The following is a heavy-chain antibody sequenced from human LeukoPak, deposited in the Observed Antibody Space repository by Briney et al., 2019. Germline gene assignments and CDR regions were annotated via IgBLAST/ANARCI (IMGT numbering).Heavy chain of an antibody. Sequence: ASVKVSCKASGGTFSSYAISWVRQAPGQGLEGMGRIIPIFGTANYAQKFQGRVTITTDESTSTAYMELSSLRSEDTAVYYCARAPRKLGGGDLDYWGQGTLVTVSS. V-gene: IGHV1-69*05. J-gene: IGHJ4*02. CDR3: ARAPRKLGGGDLDY. CDR1: GGTFSSYA. CDR2: IIPIFGTA. D-gene: IGHD2-21*01.